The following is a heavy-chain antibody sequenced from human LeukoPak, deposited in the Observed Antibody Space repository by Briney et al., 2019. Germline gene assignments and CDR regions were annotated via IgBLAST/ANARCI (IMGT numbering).Heavy chain of an antibody. CDR2: TSYDGINK. J-gene: IGHJ4*02. V-gene: IGHV3-30*03. CDR1: GFTFNAYG. Sequence: PGGSLRLSCAASGFTFNAYGMHWVRQAPGKGLEWVAATSYDGINKDYGDSVKGRFTITRDNSKNTLYLQMNSLRAEDTAVYYCAREESGSYFRYWGQGTLVTVSS. CDR3: AREESGSYFRY. D-gene: IGHD1-26*01.